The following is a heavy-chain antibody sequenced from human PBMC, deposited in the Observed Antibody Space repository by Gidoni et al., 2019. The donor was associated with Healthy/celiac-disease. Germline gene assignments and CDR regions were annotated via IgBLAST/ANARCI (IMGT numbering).Heavy chain of an antibody. CDR2: ISYDGSNK. CDR1: GFTFSSYA. D-gene: IGHD3-10*01. J-gene: IGHJ4*02. CDR3: ARDPSHMVRGGYFDY. V-gene: IGHV3-30*04. Sequence: QVQPVESGGGVVKPGRSLRLSGAASGFTFSSYAMHWVRQAPGKGLEWVAVISYDGSNKYYADSVKGRFTISRDNSKNTLYLQMNSLRAEDTAVYYCARDPSHMVRGGYFDYWGQGTLVTVSS.